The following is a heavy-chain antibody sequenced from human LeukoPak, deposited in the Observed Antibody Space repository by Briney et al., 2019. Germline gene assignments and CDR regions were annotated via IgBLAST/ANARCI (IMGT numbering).Heavy chain of an antibody. V-gene: IGHV1-69*13. Sequence: SVKVSCKASGGTFSSYAISWVRQAPGQGLEWMGRIIPIFGIANYAQKFQGRVTITADESTSTAYMELSSLRSEDTAVYYCARGSTICSGGSCYSGSHLDYWGQGTLVTVSS. D-gene: IGHD2-15*01. CDR3: ARGSTICSGGSCYSGSHLDY. CDR1: GGTFSSYA. CDR2: IIPIFGIA. J-gene: IGHJ4*02.